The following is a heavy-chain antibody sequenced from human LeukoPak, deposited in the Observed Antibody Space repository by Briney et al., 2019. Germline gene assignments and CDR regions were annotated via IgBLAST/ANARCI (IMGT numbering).Heavy chain of an antibody. V-gene: IGHV7-4-1*02. CDR3: ARFEQLLGSWYEYFDY. CDR2: INTNTGNP. CDR1: GYTFTSYA. J-gene: IGHJ4*02. D-gene: IGHD6-13*01. Sequence: ASVKVSCEASGYTFTSYAINWVRQAPGQGLEWMGWINTNTGNPTYAQGFTGRFVFSLDTSVSTAYLQISSLKAEDTAVYYCARFEQLLGSWYEYFDYWGQGTLVTVSS.